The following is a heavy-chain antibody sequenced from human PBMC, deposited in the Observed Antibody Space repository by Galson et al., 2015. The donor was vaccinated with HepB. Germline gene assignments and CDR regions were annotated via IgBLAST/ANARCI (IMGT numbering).Heavy chain of an antibody. J-gene: IGHJ5*02. V-gene: IGHV1-46*01. Sequence: SVKVSCKASGYTFTSYYMHWVRQAPGQGLEWVGIINPSGGSTSYAQKFQGRVTMTRDTSTSTVYMELSSLRSEDTAVYYCARGEGYDPFWALNWFDPWGQGTLVTVSS. D-gene: IGHD3-3*01. CDR2: INPSGGST. CDR1: GYTFTSYY. CDR3: ARGEGYDPFWALNWFDP.